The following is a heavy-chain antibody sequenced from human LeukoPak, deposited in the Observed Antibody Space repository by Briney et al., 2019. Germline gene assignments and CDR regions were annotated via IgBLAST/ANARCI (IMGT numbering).Heavy chain of an antibody. CDR1: GFSFSSYA. D-gene: IGHD6-13*01. CDR3: ARGTSAIAAAGYFDY. V-gene: IGHV3-33*01. Sequence: GGSLRLSCAASGFSFSSYAMHWVRQAPGTGLEWVAVTWYDGSKKYYADSVKGRFTISRDNSRNTLYLQMNSLRVEDTAMYYCARGTSAIAAAGYFDYWGQGTLVTVSS. CDR2: TWYDGSKK. J-gene: IGHJ4*02.